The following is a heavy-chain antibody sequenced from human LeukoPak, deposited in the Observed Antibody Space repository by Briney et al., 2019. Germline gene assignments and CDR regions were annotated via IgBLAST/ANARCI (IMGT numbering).Heavy chain of an antibody. CDR1: GFTFADYL. J-gene: IGHJ4*02. V-gene: IGHV3-49*03. Sequence: GRSLRLSCTASGFTFADYLMSWFRQAPGKGLEWVGFIRSKTYGGTTEHAASVKGRFTISRDDSKSIAYLQMNSLETEDTAVYYCAKPATSILIYFDSWGQGTLVTVSS. CDR3: AKPATSILIYFDS. D-gene: IGHD2-2*01. CDR2: IRSKTYGGTT.